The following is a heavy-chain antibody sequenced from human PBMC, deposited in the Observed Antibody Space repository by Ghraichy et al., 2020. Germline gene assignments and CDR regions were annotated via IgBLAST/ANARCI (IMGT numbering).Heavy chain of an antibody. Sequence: GGSLRLSCVASGFTFSNYWMTWVRQAPGKGLEWVANMKGDGSEKYYVVSVKGRFTISRDNAKNSLYLQMNSLRAEDTAVYYCAMEYCSGISCPWGQGTLVTVSS. V-gene: IGHV3-7*04. CDR3: AMEYCSGISCP. CDR1: GFTFSNYW. D-gene: IGHD2-15*01. J-gene: IGHJ5*02. CDR2: MKGDGSEK.